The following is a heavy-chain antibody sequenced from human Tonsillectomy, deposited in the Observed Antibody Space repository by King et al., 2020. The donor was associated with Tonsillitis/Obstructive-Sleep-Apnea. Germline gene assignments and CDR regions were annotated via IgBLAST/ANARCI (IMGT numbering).Heavy chain of an antibody. Sequence: VQLVESGGGLVKPGRSLRLSCTASGFTFGDYAMSWFRQAPGEGLEWVGFIRSKAYGGTTEYAAFVKGRFTISRDDSKSIAYLQMNSLKTEDTAVYYCTRDTYYDFWSGTGDAFDIWGQGTMVTVSS. CDR2: IRSKAYGGTT. D-gene: IGHD3-3*01. J-gene: IGHJ3*02. CDR3: TRDTYYDFWSGTGDAFDI. V-gene: IGHV3-49*05. CDR1: GFTFGDYA.